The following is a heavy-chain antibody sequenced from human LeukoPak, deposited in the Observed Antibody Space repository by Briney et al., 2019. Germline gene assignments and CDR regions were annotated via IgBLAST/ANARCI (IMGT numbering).Heavy chain of an antibody. CDR3: TREDQSLQYAADC. CDR1: GFTFSSYS. J-gene: IGHJ4*02. V-gene: IGHV3-21*04. Sequence: GGSLRLSCAASGFTFSSYSMNWVRQAPGKGLEWVSSISSSSSYIYYADSVKGRFTISRDNSKNTLFLRMNSLRAEDTAVYYCTREDQSLQYAADCWGQGTLVTVSS. D-gene: IGHD2-15*01. CDR2: ISSSSSYI.